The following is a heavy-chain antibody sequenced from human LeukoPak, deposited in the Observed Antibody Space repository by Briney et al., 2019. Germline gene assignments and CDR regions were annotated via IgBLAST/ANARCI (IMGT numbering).Heavy chain of an antibody. V-gene: IGHV3-21*01. CDR1: GFTFRRYN. CDR3: AKYGSGWSLRD. CDR2: ISSTGTYI. Sequence: GGSLRLSCAASGFTFRRYNMNWVRQASGKGLEWVSSISSTGTYIYYRDSLKGRFTISRDNAKNSLYLQMNSLRAEDTAVYYCAKYGSGWSLRDWGQGTLVTVSS. D-gene: IGHD6-19*01. J-gene: IGHJ4*02.